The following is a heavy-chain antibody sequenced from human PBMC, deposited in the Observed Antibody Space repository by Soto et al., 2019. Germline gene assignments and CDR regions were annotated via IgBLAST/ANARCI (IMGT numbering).Heavy chain of an antibody. CDR1: GYTFTGYY. V-gene: IGHV1-2*04. CDR2: INPNSGGT. D-gene: IGHD6-19*01. J-gene: IGHJ3*02. CDR3: ARGSRYSSGRDAFDI. Sequence: QVQLVQSGAEVKKPGASVKVSCKASGYTFTGYYMHWVRQAPGQGLEWMGWINPNSGGTNYAQKFQGWVTMTRDTSISTAYMELSRLRSDDTAVYYCARGSRYSSGRDAFDIWGQGTMVTVSS.